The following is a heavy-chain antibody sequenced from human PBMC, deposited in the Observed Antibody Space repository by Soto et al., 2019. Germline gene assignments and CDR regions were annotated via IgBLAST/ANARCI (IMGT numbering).Heavy chain of an antibody. J-gene: IGHJ4*02. Sequence: EVQLVESGGGLVQPGGSLRLSCAASGFTFSSYWMSWVRQAPGKGLEWVANIKQDGGEKHYVDSVKGRFAISRDNAKNSLYPQMDSLRAEDTAVYYCAGPYITRIDYWGQGTLVTVSS. V-gene: IGHV3-7*01. CDR2: IKQDGGEK. D-gene: IGHD1-1*01. CDR1: GFTFSSYW. CDR3: AGPYITRIDY.